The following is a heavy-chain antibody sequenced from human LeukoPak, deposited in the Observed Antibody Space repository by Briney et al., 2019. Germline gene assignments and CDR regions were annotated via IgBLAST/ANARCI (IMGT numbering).Heavy chain of an antibody. CDR2: IYYSGST. Sequence: SETLSLTCTVSGGSISSYYWSWIRQPPGKGLEWIGYIYYSGSTNYNPSLKSRVTISVDTSKNQFSLKLSSVTAADTAVYYCAMLSGPKIDYWGQGTLVTVSS. CDR1: GGSISSYY. CDR3: AMLSGPKIDY. D-gene: IGHD2-2*01. V-gene: IGHV4-59*01. J-gene: IGHJ4*02.